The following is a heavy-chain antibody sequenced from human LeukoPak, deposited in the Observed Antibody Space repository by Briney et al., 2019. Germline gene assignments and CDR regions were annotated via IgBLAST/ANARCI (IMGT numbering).Heavy chain of an antibody. D-gene: IGHD1-26*01. CDR3: AKGGGSRPRDSFDP. V-gene: IGHV3-21*04. CDR2: ISSSSSYI. CDR1: GFTFSSYS. Sequence: GGSLRLSCAASGFTFSSYSMNWVRQAPGKGLEWVSSISSSSSYIYYADSVKGRFTISRDNAKNSLYLQMNSLRAEDTAVYYCAKGGGSRPRDSFDPWGQGTPVTVSS. J-gene: IGHJ5*02.